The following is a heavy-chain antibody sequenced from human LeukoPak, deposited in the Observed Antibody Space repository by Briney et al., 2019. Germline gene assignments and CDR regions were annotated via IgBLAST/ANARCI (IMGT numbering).Heavy chain of an antibody. Sequence: PGGSLRLSCAASGFTFSSYGMHWVRQAPGKGLEWVAFIRYDGSNKYYADSVKGRFTISRDNSKNTLYLQMNSLRAEDTAVYYCAKERYNWDQYYFDYWGQGTLVTVSS. J-gene: IGHJ4*02. CDR3: AKERYNWDQYYFDY. CDR2: IRYDGSNK. CDR1: GFTFSSYG. D-gene: IGHD1-20*01. V-gene: IGHV3-30*02.